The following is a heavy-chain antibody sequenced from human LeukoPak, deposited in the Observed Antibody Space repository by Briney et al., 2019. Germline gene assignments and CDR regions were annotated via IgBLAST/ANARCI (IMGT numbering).Heavy chain of an antibody. Sequence: GRSLRLSCAASGFTFSSYAMHWVRQAPGKGLEWVAVISYDGSNKYYADSVKGRFTISRDNSKNTLYLQMNSLRAEDTAAYYCAKAHLPRHEPGNFYFDYWGQGTLVTVSS. D-gene: IGHD7-27*01. CDR2: ISYDGSNK. CDR3: AKAHLPRHEPGNFYFDY. J-gene: IGHJ4*02. V-gene: IGHV3-30-3*01. CDR1: GFTFSSYA.